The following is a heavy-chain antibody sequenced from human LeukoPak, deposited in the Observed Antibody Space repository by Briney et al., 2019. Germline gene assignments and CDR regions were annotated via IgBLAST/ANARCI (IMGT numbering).Heavy chain of an antibody. Sequence: GGSLRLSCAASGFTFSSYGMHWVRQAPGKGLEWVAVISYDGSNKYYADSVKGRFTISRDNSKNTLYLQMNSLRAEDTAVYYCAKDLSGTVADYWGQGTLVTVSS. D-gene: IGHD2-15*01. CDR2: ISYDGSNK. CDR1: GFTFSSYG. V-gene: IGHV3-30*18. J-gene: IGHJ4*02. CDR3: AKDLSGTVADY.